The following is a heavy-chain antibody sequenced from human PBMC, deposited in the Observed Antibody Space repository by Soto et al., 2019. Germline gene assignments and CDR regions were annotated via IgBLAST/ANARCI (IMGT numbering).Heavy chain of an antibody. CDR3: AKGSNGYRPYFFDY. CDR2: INYGGDDT. V-gene: IGHV3-23*01. J-gene: IGHJ4*02. CDR1: GFTFRTCA. Sequence: EVQLLESGGGLVQPGGSLRLSCAASGFTFRTCAMSWVRQAPGKGLEWVSAINYGGDDTYYADSVKGRFTISIDNSKNTLDLQMNGLRAEDTAVYYCAKGSNGYRPYFFDYWGRGALVTVSS. D-gene: IGHD3-22*01.